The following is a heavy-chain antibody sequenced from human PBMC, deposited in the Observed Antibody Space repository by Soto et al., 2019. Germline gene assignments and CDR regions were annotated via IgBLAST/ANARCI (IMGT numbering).Heavy chain of an antibody. J-gene: IGHJ4*02. D-gene: IGHD5-18*01. CDR3: GRDGALGDTAVVDS. Sequence: SGGGVVQPGKSLRLSCAASGFTFSTYGMHWVRQAPGKGLEWVAVIWYDGSNKYHGDSLKGRFTISRDNSKNTLYLQINNLRAEDTAVYYCGRDGALGDTAVVDSWGQGTLVNVSS. V-gene: IGHV3-33*01. CDR2: IWYDGSNK. CDR1: GFTFSTYG.